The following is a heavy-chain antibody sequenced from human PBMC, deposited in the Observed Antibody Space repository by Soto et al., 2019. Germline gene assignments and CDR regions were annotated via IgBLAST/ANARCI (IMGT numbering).Heavy chain of an antibody. J-gene: IGHJ5*02. V-gene: IGHV1-24*01. Sequence: ASVKVSCKVSGYTLTELSMHWVRQAPGKGLEWMGGFDPEDGETIYAQKFQGRVTMTEDTSTDTAYMELSSLRSEDTAVYYCATIRSGVVVVVAATQSNWFDPWGQGTLVTVSS. CDR3: ATIRSGVVVVVAATQSNWFDP. D-gene: IGHD2-15*01. CDR2: FDPEDGET. CDR1: GYTLTELS.